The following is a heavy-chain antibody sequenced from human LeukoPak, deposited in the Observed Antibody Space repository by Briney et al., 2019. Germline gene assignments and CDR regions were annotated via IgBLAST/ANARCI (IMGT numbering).Heavy chain of an antibody. D-gene: IGHD6-13*01. CDR1: GFTFSSYA. CDR2: ISGSGNST. V-gene: IGHV3-23*01. Sequence: GGSLRLSCAASGFTFSSYAMSWVRQAPGKGLEWVSAISGSGNSTYYADSVKGRFTISRDNSKNTLYLQMNSLRAEDTAVYYYAKRRGSSWYQDIEYWGQGTLVTVSS. CDR3: AKRRGSSWYQDIEY. J-gene: IGHJ4*02.